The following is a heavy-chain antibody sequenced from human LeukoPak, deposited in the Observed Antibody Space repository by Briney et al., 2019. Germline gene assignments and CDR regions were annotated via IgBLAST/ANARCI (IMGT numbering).Heavy chain of an antibody. D-gene: IGHD3-10*01. CDR1: GFTFSSYA. CDR3: AKVTGITMVRGVVMDV. CDR2: ISGSGGST. J-gene: IGHJ6*02. V-gene: IGHV3-23*01. Sequence: PGGSLRLSCAASGFTFSSYAMSWVRQAPGKGLELVSAISGSGGSTYYADSVKGRFTISRDNSKNTLYLQMNSLRAEDTAVYYCAKVTGITMVRGVVMDVWGQGTTVTVSS.